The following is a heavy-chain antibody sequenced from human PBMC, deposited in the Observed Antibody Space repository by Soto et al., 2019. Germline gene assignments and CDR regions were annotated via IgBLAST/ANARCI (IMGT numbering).Heavy chain of an antibody. CDR1: GGTFSSYA. D-gene: IGHD4-4*01. Sequence: SVKVSCKASGGTFSSYAISWVRQAPGQGLEWMGGIIPIFGTANYAQKFQGRVTITADESTSTAYMELSSLRSEDTAVYYCARGPKAGTVTSEYYYYGMDVWGQGTTVTVSS. CDR3: ARGPKAGTVTSEYYYYGMDV. CDR2: IIPIFGTA. J-gene: IGHJ6*02. V-gene: IGHV1-69*13.